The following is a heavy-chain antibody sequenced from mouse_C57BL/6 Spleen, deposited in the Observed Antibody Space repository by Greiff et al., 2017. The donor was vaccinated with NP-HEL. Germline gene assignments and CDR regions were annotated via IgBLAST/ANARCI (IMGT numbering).Heavy chain of an antibody. J-gene: IGHJ2*01. V-gene: IGHV1-52*01. CDR3: ARGGKDY. CDR1: GYTFTSYW. Sequence: VQLQQPGAELVRPGSSVKLSCKASGYTFTSYWMHWVKQRPIQGLEWIGNIYPSDSETPYNQKFKDKATLTVDKSSSTAYMQLSSLTSEDSAVYYCARGGKDYWGQGTTLTVSS. CDR2: IYPSDSET. D-gene: IGHD3-1*01.